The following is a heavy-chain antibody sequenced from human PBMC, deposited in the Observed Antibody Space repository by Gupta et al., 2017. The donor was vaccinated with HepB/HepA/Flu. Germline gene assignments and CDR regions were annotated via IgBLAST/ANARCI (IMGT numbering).Heavy chain of an antibody. V-gene: IGHV3-7*04. CDR2: IKEDGSEK. Sequence: VELVESGGDLAQRGGSLRLSCAGCGLIFGWDWMTWVRQAPGKGLEWVATIKEDGSEKYYLDSVKGRFTISRDNAKSSLFLQMNTLRVEDTALYYCARGPLPNWFDPWGQGTLVTVSS. CDR1: GLIFGWDW. CDR3: ARGPLPNWFDP. J-gene: IGHJ5*02.